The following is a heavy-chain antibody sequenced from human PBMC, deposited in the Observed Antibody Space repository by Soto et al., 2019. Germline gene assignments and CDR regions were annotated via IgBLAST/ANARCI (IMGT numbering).Heavy chain of an antibody. J-gene: IGHJ5*01. CDR2: IIPILGIA. V-gene: IGHV1-69*08. CDR3: ARDSCEFWLDP. CDR1: GGTFSSYT. Sequence: QVQLVQSGAEVKKPGSSVKVSCKASGGTFSSYTISWVRQAPGQGLEWMGRIIPILGIANYAQKFQGRVTLTADKSTSTAYSELSSLRCEDTAVYYCARDSCEFWLDPWGQGTLVTVSS. D-gene: IGHD3-10*01.